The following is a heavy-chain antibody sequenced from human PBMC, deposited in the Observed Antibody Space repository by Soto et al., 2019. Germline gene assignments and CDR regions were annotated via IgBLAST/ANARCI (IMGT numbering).Heavy chain of an antibody. D-gene: IGHD1-26*01. CDR3: ADLRALDGVGADAFDI. CDR2: ISAYNGNT. J-gene: IGHJ3*02. Sequence: ASVKVSCKASGYTFTSYGISWVRQAPGQGLEWMGWISAYNGNTNYAQKLQGRVTMTTDTSTSTAYMELRSLRSDDTAVYYCADLRALDGVGADAFDIWGQGTMVTVSS. V-gene: IGHV1-18*01. CDR1: GYTFTSYG.